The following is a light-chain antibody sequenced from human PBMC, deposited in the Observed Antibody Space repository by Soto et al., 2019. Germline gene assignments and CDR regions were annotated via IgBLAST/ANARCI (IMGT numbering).Light chain of an antibody. CDR2: SNN. Sequence: QSALTQPPSASGTPGQRVTISCSGSSSNIGSNTVNWYQQLPGTAPKLFIYSNNQRPSGVPDRFSGSKSGTSASLAISGLQFEDEADYYCVAWDDSLNGYVLFGGGTKVTVL. V-gene: IGLV1-44*01. CDR3: VAWDDSLNGYVL. J-gene: IGLJ2*01. CDR1: SSNIGSNT.